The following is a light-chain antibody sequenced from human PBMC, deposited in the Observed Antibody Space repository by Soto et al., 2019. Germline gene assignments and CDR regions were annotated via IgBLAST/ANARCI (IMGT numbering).Light chain of an antibody. V-gene: IGKV3-11*01. CDR1: QSVSTY. J-gene: IGKJ1*01. Sequence: EIVLTQSPATLSLSPGDRATLSCRASQSVSTYLAWYQQKPGQAPSLLIYDASNRATGIPARFSGSGSGTDFTLTIRSLEPEDFAVYYCQQRSNWPVTFGQGTNVEIK. CDR3: QQRSNWPVT. CDR2: DAS.